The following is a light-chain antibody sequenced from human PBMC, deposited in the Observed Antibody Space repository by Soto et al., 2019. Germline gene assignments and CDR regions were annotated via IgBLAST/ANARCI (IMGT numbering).Light chain of an antibody. CDR2: KAS. Sequence: DIQMTQSPSTLSGSVGDRVTITCRASQTISSWLAWYQQKPGKAPKLLIYKASTLKSGVPSRFSGSGSGTEFTLTISIMQPDDFATYYCQHYNSYSEAFGQWTKGDIK. V-gene: IGKV1-5*03. CDR1: QTISSW. CDR3: QHYNSYSEA. J-gene: IGKJ1*01.